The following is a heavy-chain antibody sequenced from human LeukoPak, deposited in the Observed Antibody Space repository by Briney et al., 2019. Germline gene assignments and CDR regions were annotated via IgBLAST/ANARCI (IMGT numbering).Heavy chain of an antibody. Sequence: GGSLRLSCAASGFTFSSYAMSWVRQAPGKGLEWVSTISDSGTYTYYGDSVKGRFTISRDNSRNTLYLQMDSLRAEDTAVYYCAQTVATNHYSIHHFAFWGQGTLVTVSS. D-gene: IGHD2-21*01. J-gene: IGHJ4*02. CDR3: AQTVATNHYSIHHFAF. CDR2: ISDSGTYT. CDR1: GFTFSSYA. V-gene: IGHV3-23*01.